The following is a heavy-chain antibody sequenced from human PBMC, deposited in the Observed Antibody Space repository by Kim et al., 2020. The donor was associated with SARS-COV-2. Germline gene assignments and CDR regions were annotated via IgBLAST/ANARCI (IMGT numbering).Heavy chain of an antibody. V-gene: IGHV3-64D*09. CDR2: ISNNGGST. D-gene: IGHD6-13*01. Sequence: GGSLRLSCSASGFTFSSYSMHWVRQAPGKGLEYVSAISNNGGSTYYADSVKGRFTISRDNSKNTLFLQMRSLRPEDTAVYYCVKSGDGGTAAGLSPFDYWGQGTLVTVSS. J-gene: IGHJ4*02. CDR3: VKSGDGGTAAGLSPFDY. CDR1: GFTFSSYS.